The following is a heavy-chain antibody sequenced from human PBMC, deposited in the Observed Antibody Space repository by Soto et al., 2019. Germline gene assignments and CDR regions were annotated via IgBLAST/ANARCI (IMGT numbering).Heavy chain of an antibody. J-gene: IGHJ4*02. V-gene: IGHV3-23*01. CDR2: ISGSGGST. D-gene: IGHD1-20*01. CDR3: AKDGEKYNWNHKRSYFDY. CDR1: GFTFSSYA. Sequence: GGSLRLSCAASGFTFSSYAMSWVRQAPGKGLEWVSAISGSGGSTYYADSVKGRFTISRDNSKNTLYLQMNSLRAEDTAVYYYAKDGEKYNWNHKRSYFDYWGQGTLVTVSS.